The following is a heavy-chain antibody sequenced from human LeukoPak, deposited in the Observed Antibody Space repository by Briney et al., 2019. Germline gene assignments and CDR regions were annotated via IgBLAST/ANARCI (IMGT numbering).Heavy chain of an antibody. J-gene: IGHJ2*01. CDR1: GYTFTGYY. V-gene: IGHV1-2*02. D-gene: IGHD3-10*01. Sequence: ASVKVSCKASGYTFTGYYMHWVRQAPGQGLEWMGWINPNSGGTNYAQKFQGRVTMTRDTSISTAYMELSRLRSDDTAVYYCAKDRRGAPQLWFGELPPQNWYFDLWGRGTLVTVSS. CDR3: AKDRRGAPQLWFGELPPQNWYFDL. CDR2: INPNSGGT.